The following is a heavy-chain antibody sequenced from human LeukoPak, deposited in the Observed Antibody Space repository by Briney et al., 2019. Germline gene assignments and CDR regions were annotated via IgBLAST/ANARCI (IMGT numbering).Heavy chain of an antibody. CDR2: IYHSGST. D-gene: IGHD3-22*01. V-gene: IGHV4-38-2*02. CDR1: GYSISSGYY. J-gene: IGHJ3*02. Sequence: SETLSLTCTVSGYSISSGYYWGWIRQPPGKGLEWIGSIYHSGSTYYNPSLKSRVTISVDTSKNQFSLKLSSVTAADAAVYYCARAYDSSGYYYLHPPYDAFDIWGQGTMVTVSS. CDR3: ARAYDSSGYYYLHPPYDAFDI.